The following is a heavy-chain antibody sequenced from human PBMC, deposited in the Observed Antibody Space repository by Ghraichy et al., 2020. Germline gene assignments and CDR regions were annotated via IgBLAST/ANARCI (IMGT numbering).Heavy chain of an antibody. CDR2: ISSSSSYI. V-gene: IGHV3-21*01. D-gene: IGHD2-2*01. CDR3: AAELGYCSSTSCWIDY. CDR1: GFTFSSYS. J-gene: IGHJ4*02. Sequence: GALRLSCAASGFTFSSYSMNWVRQAPGKGLEWVSSISSSSSYIYYADSVKGRFTISRDNAKNSLYLQMNSLRAEDTAVYYCAAELGYCSSTSCWIDYWGQGTLVTVSS.